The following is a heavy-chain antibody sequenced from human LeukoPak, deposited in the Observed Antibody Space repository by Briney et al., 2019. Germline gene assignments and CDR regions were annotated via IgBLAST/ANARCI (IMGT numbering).Heavy chain of an antibody. CDR3: ARDQRLQSFDL. V-gene: IGHV3-21*01. Sequence: GGSLRLSCLTSGFTFNDYNMNWVRQAPGKGLEWISSISTTGSYIYYSDSVKGRFTISRNDAKNAIYLQMNTLTEDDTALYFCARDQRLQSFDLWGQGTLLTVSS. CDR2: ISTTGSYI. D-gene: IGHD2-21*02. CDR1: GFTFNDYN. J-gene: IGHJ4*02.